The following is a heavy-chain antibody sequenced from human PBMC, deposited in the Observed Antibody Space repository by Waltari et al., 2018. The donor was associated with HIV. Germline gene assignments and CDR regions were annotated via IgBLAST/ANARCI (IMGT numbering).Heavy chain of an antibody. Sequence: QGQLVQSGAEVKQSGASVRISCKASGYPFTNYDINWLRQATGQGLEWMGWMNPRTWNAGYAHNFQGRFSMTRDIPRNTAYMELGGLTSHDTAVYYCSTSRPGAMFGDAWGQGTLVTVSS. V-gene: IGHV1-8*01. CDR3: STSRPGAMFGDA. CDR2: MNPRTWNA. D-gene: IGHD3-3*01. J-gene: IGHJ5*02. CDR1: GYPFTNYD.